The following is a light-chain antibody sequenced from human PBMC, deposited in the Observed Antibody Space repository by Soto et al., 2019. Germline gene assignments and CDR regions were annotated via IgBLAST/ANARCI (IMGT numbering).Light chain of an antibody. CDR1: QGISNY. CDR3: QKYNSALT. Sequence: DIQMTQSPSSLSASVGDRVTIACRASQGISNYLAWYQQKPGKVPKLLIYAASTLQSGVPSRFSGSGSGTDFTLTISSLQPEDVATYYSQKYNSALTFGGGTNVEIK. CDR2: AAS. J-gene: IGKJ4*01. V-gene: IGKV1-27*01.